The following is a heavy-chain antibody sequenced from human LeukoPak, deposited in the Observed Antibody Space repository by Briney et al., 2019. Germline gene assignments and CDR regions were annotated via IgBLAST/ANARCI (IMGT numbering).Heavy chain of an antibody. D-gene: IGHD5-24*01. CDR1: GFTFDDYT. CDR2: ISWDGGST. CDR3: AKGFRDGYNLPADY. Sequence: GGSLRLSCAASGFTFDDYTMHWVRQAPGKGLEWVSLISWDGGSTYYADSVKGRFTISRDNSKNSLYLQMNSLRTEDTALYYCAKGFRDGYNLPADYWGQGTLVTVSS. V-gene: IGHV3-43*01. J-gene: IGHJ4*02.